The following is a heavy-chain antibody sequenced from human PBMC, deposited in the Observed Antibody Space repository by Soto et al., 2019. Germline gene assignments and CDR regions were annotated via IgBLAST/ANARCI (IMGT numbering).Heavy chain of an antibody. D-gene: IGHD6-13*01. J-gene: IGHJ4*02. V-gene: IGHV4-59*08. CDR3: ATVRSRWNIDY. CDR1: GDSISTYY. CDR2: IYYSGST. Sequence: SETLSLTCTVSGDSISTYYWSWIRQPPGKGLEWIGYIYYSGSTNYNPSLKSRVTTSLDTSKNQFSLQLTSVIAADTAVYYCATVRSRWNIDYWGQGTLVTVSS.